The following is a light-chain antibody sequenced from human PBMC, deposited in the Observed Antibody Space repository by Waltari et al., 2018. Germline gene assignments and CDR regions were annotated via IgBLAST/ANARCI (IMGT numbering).Light chain of an antibody. CDR2: VNSDGSH. Sequence: QLVLTPSPSASASLGASVKLTCTLSSGSSSNVIAWLQQQPEKGPRSLMKVNSDGSHSKGDEIPDRFSGSSSGAERYLTISNLQSEDEADYYCQTGGHGTWVFGGGTKLTVL. CDR3: QTGGHGTWV. J-gene: IGLJ3*02. CDR1: SGSSSNV. V-gene: IGLV4-69*01.